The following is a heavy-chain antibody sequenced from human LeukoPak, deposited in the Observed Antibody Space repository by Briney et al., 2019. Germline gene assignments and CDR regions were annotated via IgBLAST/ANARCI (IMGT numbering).Heavy chain of an antibody. J-gene: IGHJ4*02. D-gene: IGHD6-19*01. CDR2: ISGSASST. V-gene: IGHV3-23*01. Sequence: GGSLRLSCAASGFAFSSYAMTWVRQAPGKGLEWVSTISGSASSTYYADSVKGRFTISRDNSKNTLYLQMNSLRAEDTAVYYCAKGRGSRGSDYSDYWGQGTLVTVSS. CDR3: AKGRGSRGSDYSDY. CDR1: GFAFSSYA.